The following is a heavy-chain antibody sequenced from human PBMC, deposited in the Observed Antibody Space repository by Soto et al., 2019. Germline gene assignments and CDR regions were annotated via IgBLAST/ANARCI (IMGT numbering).Heavy chain of an antibody. Sequence: QVQLVESGGGVVQPGRSLRLSCAASGFTLSSYGMHWVRQAPGKGLEWVAVIWYDGSNKYYADSVKGRFTISRDNSKNTLYLQMNSLRAEDTAVYYCARDRTEEDYGMDVWGQGTTVTVSS. V-gene: IGHV3-33*01. CDR3: ARDRTEEDYGMDV. D-gene: IGHD1-1*01. J-gene: IGHJ6*02. CDR1: GFTLSSYG. CDR2: IWYDGSNK.